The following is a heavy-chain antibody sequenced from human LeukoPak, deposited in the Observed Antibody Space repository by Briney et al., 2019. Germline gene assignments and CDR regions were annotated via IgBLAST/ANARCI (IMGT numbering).Heavy chain of an antibody. CDR1: GGTFSSYA. CDR3: ARVGGAGYYSSYFDY. V-gene: IGHV1-69*05. Sequence: SVKVSCKASGGTFSSYAISWVRQAPGQGLEWMGGIIPIFGTANYAQKFQGRVTITTDESTSTAYMELSSLRSEDTAVYYCARVGGAGYYSSYFDYWGQGTLVTVSS. D-gene: IGHD3-9*01. J-gene: IGHJ4*02. CDR2: IIPIFGTA.